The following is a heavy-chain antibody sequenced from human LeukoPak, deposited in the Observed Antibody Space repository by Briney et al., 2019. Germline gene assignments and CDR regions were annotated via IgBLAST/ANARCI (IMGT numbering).Heavy chain of an antibody. J-gene: IGHJ5*02. CDR1: GGSFSGYY. Sequence: SETLSLTCAVYGGSFSGYYWSWIRQPPGKGLEWIGEINHSGSTNYNPSLKSRVTISVDTSKNQFSLKLSSVTAADTAVYYCARGLPARRGDVWESYRYLPEGNWFDPWGQGTLVTVSS. CDR3: ARGLPARRGDVWESYRYLPEGNWFDP. CDR2: INHSGST. V-gene: IGHV4-34*01. D-gene: IGHD3-16*02.